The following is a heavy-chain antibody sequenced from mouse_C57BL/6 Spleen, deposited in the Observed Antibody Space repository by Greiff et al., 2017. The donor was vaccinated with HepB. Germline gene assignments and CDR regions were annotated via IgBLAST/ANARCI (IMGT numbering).Heavy chain of an antibody. D-gene: IGHD1-1*01. CDR1: GYTFTSYW. Sequence: QVQLQQSGAELAKPGASVKLSCKASGYTFTSYWMHWVKQRPGQGLEWIGYINPSSGYTKYNQKFKDKATLTADKSSSTAYMQLSSLTYEDSAVYYCARRDTTVGWYFDVWGTGTTVTVSS. CDR3: ARRDTTVGWYFDV. V-gene: IGHV1-7*01. J-gene: IGHJ1*03. CDR2: INPSSGYT.